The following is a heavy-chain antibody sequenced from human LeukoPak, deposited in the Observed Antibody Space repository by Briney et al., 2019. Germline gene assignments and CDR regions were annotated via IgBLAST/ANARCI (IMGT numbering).Heavy chain of an antibody. CDR3: ASWNRDIVVVPAAIGGMDV. V-gene: IGHV1-69*01. Sequence: SVKVSCKASGGTFSSYAISWVRQAPGQGLEWMGVIIPIFGTANYAQKFQGRVTITADESTSTAYMELSSLRSEDTAVYYCASWNRDIVVVPAAIGGMDVWGKGTTVTVSS. J-gene: IGHJ6*04. D-gene: IGHD2-2*02. CDR1: GGTFSSYA. CDR2: IIPIFGTA.